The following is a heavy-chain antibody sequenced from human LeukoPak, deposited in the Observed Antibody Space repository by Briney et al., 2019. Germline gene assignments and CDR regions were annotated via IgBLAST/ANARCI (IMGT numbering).Heavy chain of an antibody. CDR3: ARGEVSSSTSCYLPNWFDP. CDR2: MNPNSGNT. J-gene: IGHJ5*02. D-gene: IGHD2-2*01. V-gene: IGHV1-8*03. CDR1: GYTFTSYD. Sequence: ASVKVSCKASGYTFTSYDINWVRQATGQGLEWMGWMNPNSGNTGYAQKFQGRVTITRNTSISTAYMELSSLRSEDTAVYYCARGEVSSSTSCYLPNWFDPWGQGTLVTVSS.